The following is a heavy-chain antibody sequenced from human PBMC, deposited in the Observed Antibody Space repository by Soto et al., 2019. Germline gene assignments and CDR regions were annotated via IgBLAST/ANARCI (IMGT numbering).Heavy chain of an antibody. CDR1: GFTFSSYG. CDR3: AKSTNAIWSGYPTPYYYYGMDV. V-gene: IGHV3-30*18. D-gene: IGHD3-3*01. J-gene: IGHJ6*02. CDR2: ISYDGSNK. Sequence: GGSLRLSCAASGFTFSSYGMHWVRQAPGKGLEWVAVISYDGSNKYYADSVKGRFTISRDNSKNTLYLQMNSLRAEDTAVYYCAKSTNAIWSGYPTPYYYYGMDVWGQGTTVTVSS.